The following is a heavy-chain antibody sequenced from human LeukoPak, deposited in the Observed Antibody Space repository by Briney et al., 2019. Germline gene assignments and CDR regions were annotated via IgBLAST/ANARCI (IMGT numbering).Heavy chain of an antibody. J-gene: IGHJ5*02. CDR3: ARAGNRFWSGYYTGIWFDP. CDR2: ISGYNGNT. Sequence: ASVKVSCKASGYTFTSYGISWVRQAPGQGLEWMGWISGYNGNTNYAQKLQGRVTMTTDTSTSTAYMELRSLRSDDTAVYYCARAGNRFWSGYYTGIWFDPWGQGTLVTVSS. CDR1: GYTFTSYG. D-gene: IGHD3-3*01. V-gene: IGHV1-18*01.